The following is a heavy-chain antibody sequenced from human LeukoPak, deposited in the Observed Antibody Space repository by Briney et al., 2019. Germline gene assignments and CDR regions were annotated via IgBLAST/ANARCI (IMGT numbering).Heavy chain of an antibody. CDR2: TYTGGNS. J-gene: IGHJ3*02. CDR1: GFTVSSKY. CDR3: ARGGRGSAAVVAPRSFDI. D-gene: IGHD3-22*01. V-gene: IGHV3-53*01. Sequence: GGSLRLSRAASGFTVSSKYMSWVRQAPGKGLEWVSVTYTGGNSYYADSVKGRFIISRDISKNTLYLQMNSLRAEDSALYYCARGGRGSAAVVAPRSFDIWGQGTMVTVSS.